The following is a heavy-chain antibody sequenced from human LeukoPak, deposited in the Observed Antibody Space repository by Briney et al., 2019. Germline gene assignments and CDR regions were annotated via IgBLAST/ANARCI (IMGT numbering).Heavy chain of an antibody. CDR2: INHSGST. V-gene: IGHV4-34*01. D-gene: IGHD1-26*01. Sequence: SETLSLTCAVYGGSFSGYYWSWIRQPPGKGLEWIGEINHSGSTNYYPSLKSRVTILVDTSKNQFSLKLSSVTAADTAVYYCTRKIAWEDAFDIWGQGTMVTVSS. CDR1: GGSFSGYY. CDR3: TRKIAWEDAFDI. J-gene: IGHJ3*02.